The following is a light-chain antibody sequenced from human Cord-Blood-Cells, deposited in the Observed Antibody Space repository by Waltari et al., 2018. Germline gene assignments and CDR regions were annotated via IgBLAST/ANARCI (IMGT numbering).Light chain of an antibody. CDR3: QVWDSSSDHRV. CDR1: NIGSKR. Sequence: SYVLTQPPSVSVAPGKTARITCGGNNIGSKRAHWYQQKPGQAHVLVIYYDSDRPSGIPERFSGSNSGNTATLTISRVEAGDEADYYCQVWDSSSDHRVFGGGTKLTVL. V-gene: IGLV3-21*04. CDR2: YDS. J-gene: IGLJ2*01.